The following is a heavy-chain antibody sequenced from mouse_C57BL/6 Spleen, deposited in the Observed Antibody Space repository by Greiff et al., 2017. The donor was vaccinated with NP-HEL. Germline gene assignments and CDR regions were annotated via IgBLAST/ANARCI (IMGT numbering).Heavy chain of an antibody. Sequence: VQLQQSGAELVRPGTSVKVSCKASGYAFTNYLIEWVKQRPGQGLEWIGVINPGSGGTNYNEKFKGKATLTADKSSSTAYMQLKSLTSEDSAVYYCARGGNSFAYWGQGTLVTVSA. CDR1: GYAFTNYL. V-gene: IGHV1-54*01. CDR2: INPGSGGT. J-gene: IGHJ3*01. CDR3: ARGGNSFAY.